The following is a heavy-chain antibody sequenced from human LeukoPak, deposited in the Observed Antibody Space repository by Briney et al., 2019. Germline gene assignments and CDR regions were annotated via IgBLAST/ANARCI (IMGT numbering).Heavy chain of an antibody. J-gene: IGHJ1*01. CDR1: GYTFTSYG. Sequence: GASVKVSCKASGYTFTSYGISWVRQAPGQGLEWMGWISAYNGNTNYAQKLQGRVTMTTDTSTSTAYMELRSLRSDDTAVYYRASNSKNGYFQHWGQGTLVTVSS. CDR3: ASNSKNGYFQH. D-gene: IGHD1-1*01. CDR2: ISAYNGNT. V-gene: IGHV1-18*01.